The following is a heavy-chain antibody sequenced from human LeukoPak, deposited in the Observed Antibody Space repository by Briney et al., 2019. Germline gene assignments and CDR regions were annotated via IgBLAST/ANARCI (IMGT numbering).Heavy chain of an antibody. J-gene: IGHJ6*02. V-gene: IGHV4-59*01. Sequence: SETLSLTCTVSGGSMSNYYWSWIRQPPGKGLEWTGYIYDSGSTNYNPSLKSRVTISVDTSKNQFSLKVSSVTAADTAVYYCARDVSGTYYSSLDYYYGMDVWGQGTTVSVSS. D-gene: IGHD3-10*01. CDR3: ARDVSGTYYSSLDYYYGMDV. CDR1: GGSMSNYY. CDR2: IYDSGST.